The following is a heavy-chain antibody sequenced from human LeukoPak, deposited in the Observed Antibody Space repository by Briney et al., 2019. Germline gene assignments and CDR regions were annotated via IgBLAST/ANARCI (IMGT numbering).Heavy chain of an antibody. CDR3: ARDLVVIATKYAPTL. J-gene: IGHJ3*01. D-gene: IGHD2-21*01. CDR2: IYYSGST. V-gene: IGHV4-30-4*08. CDR1: GGSISRGDYY. Sequence: PSETLSLTCTVSGGSISRGDYYWSWIRQPPGKGLEWIGYIYYSGSTHYNPSLKSRVTISVDTSKNQFSLKLSSVTAADTAVYYCARDLVVIATKYAPTLWGQGTMVTVSS.